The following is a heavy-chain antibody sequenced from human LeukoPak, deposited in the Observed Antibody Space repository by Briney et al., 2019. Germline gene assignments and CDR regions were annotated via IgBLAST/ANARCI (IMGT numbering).Heavy chain of an antibody. Sequence: GGSLRLSCAASGFTFSSYGMHWVRQAPGKGLEWVAFIRYDGSNKYYADSVKGRFTISRDNSKNTLYLQMNSLRAEDTAVYYCARGYVWGSYRRSYYFDYWGQGTLVTVSS. CDR1: GFTFSSYG. D-gene: IGHD3-16*02. V-gene: IGHV3-30*02. CDR2: IRYDGSNK. J-gene: IGHJ4*02. CDR3: ARGYVWGSYRRSYYFDY.